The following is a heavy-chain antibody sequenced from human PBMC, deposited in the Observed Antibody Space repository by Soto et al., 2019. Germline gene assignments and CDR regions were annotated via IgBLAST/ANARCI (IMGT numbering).Heavy chain of an antibody. CDR2: ISSSSSTI. J-gene: IGHJ5*02. CDR1: GFTFSSYS. V-gene: IGHV3-48*02. Sequence: GGSLRLSCAASGFTFSSYSMNWVRQAPGKGLEWVSYISSSSSTIYYADSGKGRFTISRDNAKNSLYLQMNSLRDEDTAVYYCARDIARGDYYRDWFDPWGQGTLVTVSS. D-gene: IGHD4-17*01. CDR3: ARDIARGDYYRDWFDP.